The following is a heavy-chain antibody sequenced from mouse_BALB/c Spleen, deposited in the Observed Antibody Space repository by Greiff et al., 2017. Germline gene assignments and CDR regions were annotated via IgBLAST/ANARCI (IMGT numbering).Heavy chain of an antibody. J-gene: IGHJ3*01. Sequence: EVKLMESGGGLVKPGGSLKLSCAASGFTFSDYYMYWVRQTPEKRLEWVATISDGGSYTYYPDSVKGRFTISRDNAKNNLYLQMSSLKSEDTAMYYCARGTGTGFAYWGQGTLVTVSA. V-gene: IGHV5-4*02. CDR2: ISDGGSYT. D-gene: IGHD4-1*01. CDR1: GFTFSDYY. CDR3: ARGTGTGFAY.